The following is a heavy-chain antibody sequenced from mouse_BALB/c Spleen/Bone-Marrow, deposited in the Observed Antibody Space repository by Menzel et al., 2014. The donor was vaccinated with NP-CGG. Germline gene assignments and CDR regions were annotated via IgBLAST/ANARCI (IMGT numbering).Heavy chain of an antibody. D-gene: IGHD1-1*01. V-gene: IGHV4-1*02. Sequence: EVQAVESGGGLVQPGRSLKISCAASGFDFSGFWMGWVRLAPGKGLEWIGEINPDSRTINYSPFLKDRFIISRDNAKNTLYLYMSKVRSEDTALYYCARLGYYGGFAYWSQGTLVTVSA. CDR2: INPDSRTI. J-gene: IGHJ3*01. CDR1: GFDFSGFW. CDR3: ARLGYYGGFAY.